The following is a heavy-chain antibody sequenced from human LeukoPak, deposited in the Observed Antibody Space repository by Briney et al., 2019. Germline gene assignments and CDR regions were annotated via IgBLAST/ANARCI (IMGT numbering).Heavy chain of an antibody. CDR2: INHSGST. J-gene: IGHJ6*03. CDR3: ARGPRNPPYYYYYMDV. CDR1: GGSLSNYY. Sequence: PSETLSLTCAVYGGSLSNYYWSWIRQPPGKGLEWIGEINHSGSTNYNPSLKSRVTISVDTSKNQFSLKLSSVTAADTAVYYCARGPRNPPYYYYYMDVWGKGTTVTISS. V-gene: IGHV4-34*01.